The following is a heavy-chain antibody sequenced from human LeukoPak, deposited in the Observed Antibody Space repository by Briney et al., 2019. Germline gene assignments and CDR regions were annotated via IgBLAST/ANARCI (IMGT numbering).Heavy chain of an antibody. Sequence: TGGSLRLSCAASGFTVSSNYMSWVRQAPGKGLEWVSAISGSGGSTYYADSVKGRFTISRDNSKNTLYLQMNSLRAEDTAVYYCAKDLKQQLVFPYFDYWGQGTLVTVSS. CDR1: GFTVSSNY. CDR2: ISGSGGST. D-gene: IGHD6-13*01. V-gene: IGHV3-23*01. J-gene: IGHJ4*02. CDR3: AKDLKQQLVFPYFDY.